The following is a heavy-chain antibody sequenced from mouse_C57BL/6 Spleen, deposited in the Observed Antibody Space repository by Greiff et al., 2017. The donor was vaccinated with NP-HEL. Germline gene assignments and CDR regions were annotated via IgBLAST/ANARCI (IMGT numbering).Heavy chain of an antibody. J-gene: IGHJ3*01. Sequence: VQLQQSGAELVRPGASVTLSCKASGYTFTDYEMHWVKQTPVHGLEWIGAIDPETGGTAYNQKFKGKAILTADKSSSTAYMELRSLTSEDSAVYYCTRGSYYGNYGWFAYWGQGTLVTVSA. D-gene: IGHD2-1*01. CDR2: IDPETGGT. V-gene: IGHV1-15*01. CDR3: TRGSYYGNYGWFAY. CDR1: GYTFTDYE.